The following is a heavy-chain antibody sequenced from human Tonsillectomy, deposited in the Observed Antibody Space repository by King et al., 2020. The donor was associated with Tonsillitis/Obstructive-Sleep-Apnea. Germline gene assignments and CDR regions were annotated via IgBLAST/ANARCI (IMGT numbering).Heavy chain of an antibody. D-gene: IGHD7-27*01. V-gene: IGHV4-39*01. CDR3: ARYGLTGDHWVGPLLAPRYWYFDL. J-gene: IGHJ2*01. Sequence: QLQESGPGLVKPSETLSLTCTVSGGSISSSSYYWGWIRQPPGKGLEWIGSIYYSGSTYYNPSLKSRVTISVDTSKNQFSLKLSSVTAADTAVYYCARYGLTGDHWVGPLLAPRYWYFDLWGRGTLVTVSS. CDR2: IYYSGST. CDR1: GGSISSSSYY.